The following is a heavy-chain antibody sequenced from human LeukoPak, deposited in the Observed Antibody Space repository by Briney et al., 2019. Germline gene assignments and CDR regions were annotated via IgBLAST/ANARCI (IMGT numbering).Heavy chain of an antibody. CDR1: GGSISRYY. J-gene: IGHJ4*02. Sequence: SETLSLTCTVSGGSISRYYWSWIRQPPGKGLEWIVYIHYSGSTNYNPSLKSRVTISMDTSKNQFSLRLTSVTAADTAVYYCARLDGNWNYFDYWGLGTLVTVSS. CDR2: IHYSGST. V-gene: IGHV4-59*08. CDR3: ARLDGNWNYFDY. D-gene: IGHD1-20*01.